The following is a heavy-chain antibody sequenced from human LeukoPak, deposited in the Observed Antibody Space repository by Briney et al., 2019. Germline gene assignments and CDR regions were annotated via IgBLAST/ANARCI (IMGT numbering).Heavy chain of an antibody. J-gene: IGHJ4*02. CDR1: GYTFTSYG. CDR3: ARDRRVRPATAPFDY. CDR2: ISAYNGNT. V-gene: IGHV1-18*01. D-gene: IGHD2-2*01. Sequence: GASVKVSCKASGYTFTSYGISWVRQAPGQGLEWMGWISAYNGNTNYAQKLQGRVAMTTDTSTSTAYMELRSLRSDDTAVYYCARDRRVRPATAPFDYWGQGTLVTVSS.